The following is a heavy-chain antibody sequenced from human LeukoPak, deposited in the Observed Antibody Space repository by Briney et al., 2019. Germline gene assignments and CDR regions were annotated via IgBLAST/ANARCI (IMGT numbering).Heavy chain of an antibody. V-gene: IGHV1-18*01. CDR1: GYTFTSYG. CDR2: ISAYNGNT. Sequence: ASVKVSCKASGYTFTSYGISWVRQAPGQGLEWMGWISAYNGNTNYAQKLQGRVTMTIDTSTSTAYMELRSLRPDDTAVYYCARHSSSWYDYYYYGMDVWGQGTTVTVSS. D-gene: IGHD6-13*01. J-gene: IGHJ6*02. CDR3: ARHSSSWYDYYYYGMDV.